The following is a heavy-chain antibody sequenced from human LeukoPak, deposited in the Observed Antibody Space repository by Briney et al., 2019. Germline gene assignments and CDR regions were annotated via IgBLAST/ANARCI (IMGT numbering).Heavy chain of an antibody. D-gene: IGHD5-24*01. V-gene: IGHV3-21*01. CDR1: GFTFSSYS. CDR3: ASWLRWQSYYCYGMDV. Sequence: PEGSLRLSCAASGFTFSSYSMNWVRQAPGKGLEWVSSISSSSSYIYYADSVKGRFTISRDNAKNSLYLQMNSLRAEDTAVYYCASWLRWQSYYCYGMDVWGQGTTVTVSS. CDR2: ISSSSSYI. J-gene: IGHJ6*02.